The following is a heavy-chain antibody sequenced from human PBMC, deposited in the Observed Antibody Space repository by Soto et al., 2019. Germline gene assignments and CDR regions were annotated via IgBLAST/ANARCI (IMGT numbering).Heavy chain of an antibody. CDR1: GFTVSSNY. CDR3: ARHWTKLFGMDV. V-gene: IGHV3-53*01. CDR2: IYSGGST. D-gene: IGHD1-1*01. J-gene: IGHJ6*02. Sequence: GGSLRLSCAASGFTVSSNYMSWVRQAPGKGLEWVSVIYSGGSTYYADSVKGRFTISRDNSKNTLYLQMNSMRAEDTAVYYCARHWTKLFGMDVWGQGTTVTVSS.